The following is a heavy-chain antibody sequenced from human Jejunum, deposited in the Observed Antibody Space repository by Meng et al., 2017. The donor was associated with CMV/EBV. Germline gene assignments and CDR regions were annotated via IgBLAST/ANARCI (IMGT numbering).Heavy chain of an antibody. V-gene: IGHV1-3*01. CDR3: ARTGCSSSSCYDY. D-gene: IGHD2-2*01. CDR1: GYSFTTYA. Sequence: QVHLWQSGAEVKKPGASVKVSSKAFGYSFTTYAMHWVRQAPGQRLEWMGWINAGNGNTKYSEKFQSRVTITRDTAASTAYMELSSLRSEDTAVYYCARTGCSSSSCYDYWGQGTLVTVSS. J-gene: IGHJ4*02. CDR2: INAGNGNT.